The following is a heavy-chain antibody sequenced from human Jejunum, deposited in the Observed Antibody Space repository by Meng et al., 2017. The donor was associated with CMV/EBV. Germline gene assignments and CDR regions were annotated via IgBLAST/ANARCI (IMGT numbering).Heavy chain of an antibody. CDR3: ARGFPYRGSSSFDS. Sequence: QVQLVESGGDLVNPGQSLRLSCAASGFNFKEYYISWIREAPGKGLEWISYIGGNNGVKDYADSVRGRFTISRDNAKNLVYLQMDSLRTVDTAMYYCARGFPYRGSSSFDSWGQGTLVTVSS. V-gene: IGHV3-11*01. J-gene: IGHJ4*02. D-gene: IGHD1-26*01. CDR2: IGGNNGVK. CDR1: GFNFKEYY.